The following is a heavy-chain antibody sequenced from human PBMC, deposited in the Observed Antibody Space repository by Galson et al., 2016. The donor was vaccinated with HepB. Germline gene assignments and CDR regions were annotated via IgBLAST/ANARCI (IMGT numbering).Heavy chain of an antibody. D-gene: IGHD1-1*01. CDR3: ATRQRTTDSPFDY. CDR1: GGSISSGGYY. V-gene: IGHV4-31*03. J-gene: IGHJ4*02. Sequence: TLSLTCTVSGGSISSGGYYWNWIRQHPGKGLEWIGYISYSGSTYYNPSLKSRLTISLDTSKNQFSLKLSSVTAADTAVYYCATRQRTTDSPFDYWGQGTLVTVSS. CDR2: ISYSGST.